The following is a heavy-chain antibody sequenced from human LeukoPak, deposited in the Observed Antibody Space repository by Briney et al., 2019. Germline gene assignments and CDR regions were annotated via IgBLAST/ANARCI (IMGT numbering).Heavy chain of an antibody. V-gene: IGHV5-51*01. Sequence: GESLKISCKGSGYSFTSYWIGWVRQMPGKGLEWMGIIYPGDSDTRYSPSFQGQVTISAGKSISTAYLQWSSLKASDTAMYYCARRYYDILTGHDAFDIWGQGTMVTVSS. CDR2: IYPGDSDT. J-gene: IGHJ3*02. D-gene: IGHD3-9*01. CDR1: GYSFTSYW. CDR3: ARRYYDILTGHDAFDI.